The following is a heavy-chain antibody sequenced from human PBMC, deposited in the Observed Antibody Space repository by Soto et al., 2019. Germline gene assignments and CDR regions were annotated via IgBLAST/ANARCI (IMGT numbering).Heavy chain of an antibody. Sequence: QVQLVQSGAEVKMPGSSVRVSCKASGGSFSKYGISWVRQAPGQGLEWMGGIIPMFGIGNYAEKFLGRVTITADESTSTSHMELSSLRSEDTAVYFCARGYRENYFYDMDVWGQGTTVTGSS. V-gene: IGHV1-69*01. CDR1: GGSFSKYG. J-gene: IGHJ6*02. CDR2: IIPMFGIG. D-gene: IGHD1-26*01. CDR3: ARGYRENYFYDMDV.